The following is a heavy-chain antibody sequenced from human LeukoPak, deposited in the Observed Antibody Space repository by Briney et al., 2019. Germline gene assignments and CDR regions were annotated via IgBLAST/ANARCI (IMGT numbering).Heavy chain of an antibody. V-gene: IGHV4-39*01. Sequence: SETLSLTCTVSGGSISSSRYYWGWIRQPPGKGTEGIGSIYYSGSTYYTPSLRSRVTISVDTSKNQFSLRLSSVTAADTAVYYCARRAHYYDSSGEADYWGQGSLVTVSS. CDR3: ARRAHYYDSSGEADY. CDR2: IYYSGST. D-gene: IGHD3-22*01. J-gene: IGHJ4*02. CDR1: GGSISSSRYY.